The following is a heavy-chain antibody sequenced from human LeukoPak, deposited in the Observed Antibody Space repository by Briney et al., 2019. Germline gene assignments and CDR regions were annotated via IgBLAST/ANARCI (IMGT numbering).Heavy chain of an antibody. J-gene: IGHJ6*03. CDR2: MNPNSGNT. Sequence: ASAKVSCKASGYTFTSYDINWVRQPTGQGLEWMGWMNPNSGNTGYAQKFQGRVTITRNTSISTAYMELSSLRSEDTAVYYCARGPSTTYYYYMDVWGKGTTVTVSS. D-gene: IGHD2/OR15-2a*01. V-gene: IGHV1-8*03. CDR1: GYTFTSYD. CDR3: ARGPSTTYYYYMDV.